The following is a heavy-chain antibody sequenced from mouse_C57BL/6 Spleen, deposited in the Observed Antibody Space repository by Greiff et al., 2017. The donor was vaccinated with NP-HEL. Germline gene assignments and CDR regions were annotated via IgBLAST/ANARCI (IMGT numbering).Heavy chain of an antibody. V-gene: IGHV2-2*01. D-gene: IGHD1-1*01. CDR1: GFSLTSYG. CDR2: IWSGGST. CDR3: ASYYGSSSPHYYAMDY. J-gene: IGHJ4*01. Sequence: VHLVESGPGLVQPSQSLSITCTVSGFSLTSYGVHWVRQSPGKGLEWLGVIWSGGSTDYNAAFISRLSISKDNSKSQVFFKMNSLQADDTAIYYCASYYGSSSPHYYAMDYWGQGTSVTVSS.